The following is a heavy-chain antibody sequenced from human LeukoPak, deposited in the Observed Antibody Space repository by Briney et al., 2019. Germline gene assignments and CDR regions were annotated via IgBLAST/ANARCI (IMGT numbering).Heavy chain of an antibody. CDR1: GYTFKNYD. D-gene: IGHD5-24*01. V-gene: IGHV1-8*02. CDR2: MNPNSGNT. Sequence: ASVKVSCKASGYTFKNYDINWFRQATGQGLEWMGWMNPNSGNTGFAQKFQDRVSVTRDTSINTAYMELTSLRSGDTAVYYCARATPGGLHGYSFDYWGQGTVATVYS. CDR3: ARATPGGLHGYSFDY. J-gene: IGHJ4*02.